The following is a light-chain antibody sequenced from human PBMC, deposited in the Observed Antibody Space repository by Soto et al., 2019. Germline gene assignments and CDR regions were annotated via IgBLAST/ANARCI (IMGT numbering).Light chain of an antibody. V-gene: IGLV7-46*01. J-gene: IGLJ2*01. CDR1: TGAVTSGHY. CDR3: LLSYSGARPVV. CDR2: DTS. Sequence: QAVVTQEHSLTVSPGGTVTLTCGSSTGAVTSGHYPYWFQQKPGQAPRTLIYDTSNKHSWTPARFSGSLLGDKAALTLSGAQPEDEAEYYCLLSYSGARPVVFGGGTQLTVL.